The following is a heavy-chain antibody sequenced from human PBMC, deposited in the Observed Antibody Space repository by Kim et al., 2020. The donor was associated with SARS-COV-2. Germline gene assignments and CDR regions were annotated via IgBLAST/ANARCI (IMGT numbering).Heavy chain of an antibody. Sequence: ASVKVSCKASGYTFTGYYMHWVRQAPGQGLEWMGWINPNSGGTNYAQKFQGRVTMTRDTSISTAYMELSRLRSDDTAVYYCARSKVKTSYSSSFVYWGQGTLVTVSS. J-gene: IGHJ4*02. CDR2: INPNSGGT. CDR1: GYTFTGYY. D-gene: IGHD6-6*01. CDR3: ARSKVKTSYSSSFVY. V-gene: IGHV1-2*02.